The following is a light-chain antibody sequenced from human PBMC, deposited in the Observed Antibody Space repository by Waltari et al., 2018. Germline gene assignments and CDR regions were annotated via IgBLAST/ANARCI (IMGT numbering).Light chain of an antibody. CDR3: ASWDDSLNGHWV. Sequence: QSVLTQPPSASGTPGQSVPISCSGGASNIGGNLVNWHQQLPGKAPKLLIYRSDLRPSGVPDRFSGSKSGTSASLAISGLQSEDEADYFCASWDDSLNGHWVFGGGTKVIVL. V-gene: IGLV1-44*01. CDR2: RSD. CDR1: ASNIGGNL. J-gene: IGLJ3*02.